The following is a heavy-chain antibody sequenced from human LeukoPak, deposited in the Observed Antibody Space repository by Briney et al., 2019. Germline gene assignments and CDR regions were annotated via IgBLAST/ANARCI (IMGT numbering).Heavy chain of an antibody. CDR2: IIPIFGTA. CDR1: GGTFSSYA. Sequence: SVKVSCKASGGTFSSYAISWVRQAPGQGLEWMGGIIPIFGTANYAQKFQGRATITADKSTSTAYMELSSLRSEDTAVYYCARSIAARPWGVYYYYMDVWGKGTTVTVSS. V-gene: IGHV1-69*06. D-gene: IGHD6-6*01. CDR3: ARSIAARPWGVYYYYMDV. J-gene: IGHJ6*03.